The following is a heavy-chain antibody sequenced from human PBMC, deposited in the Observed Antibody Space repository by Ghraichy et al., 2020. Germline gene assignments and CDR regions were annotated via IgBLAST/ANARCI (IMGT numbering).Heavy chain of an antibody. CDR1: GLTVTANY. Sequence: LSLTCAVSGLTVTANYMNWVRQAPGKGLEWVATIYSYGAGGGTYYADSVKGRFTISRHTSENTLFLQMNSLRVEDTAVYYCTRLTSGYSDYWGQGSLVTVSS. V-gene: IGHV3-53*04. CDR2: IYSYGAGGGT. D-gene: IGHD2-15*01. J-gene: IGHJ4*02. CDR3: TRLTSGYSDY.